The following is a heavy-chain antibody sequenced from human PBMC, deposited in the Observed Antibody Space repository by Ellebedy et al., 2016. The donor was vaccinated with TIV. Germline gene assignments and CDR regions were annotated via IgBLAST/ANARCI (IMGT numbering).Heavy chain of an antibody. V-gene: IGHV4-59*12. J-gene: IGHJ4*02. CDR2: IYYSGST. CDR3: ARTPYDLLTGYYSSYFDS. CDR1: VGTISRYY. Sequence: MPSETLSLTSTVSVGTISRYYWSWIRQPPGKGLEWIGYIYYSGSTKYNPSLKSRVTISVDTSKNQFSLKMNSVTAADTAVYYCARTPYDLLTGYYSSYFDSWGQGTLVPVSS. D-gene: IGHD3-9*01.